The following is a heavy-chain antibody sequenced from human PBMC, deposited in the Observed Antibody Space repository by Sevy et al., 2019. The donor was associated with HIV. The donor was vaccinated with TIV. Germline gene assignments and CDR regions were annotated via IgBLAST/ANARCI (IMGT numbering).Heavy chain of an antibody. CDR1: GFSFSSYW. D-gene: IGHD3-22*01. Sequence: GGSLRLSCAASGFSFSSYWMSWVRQAPGKGLEWVANIKQDGSEKYYVDSVKGRFTISRDNAKNSLYLQMNSLRAEDTAVYYCARDTYYHDSSGHCVFDIWGQGTMVTVSS. CDR2: IKQDGSEK. J-gene: IGHJ3*02. V-gene: IGHV3-7*01. CDR3: ARDTYYHDSSGHCVFDI.